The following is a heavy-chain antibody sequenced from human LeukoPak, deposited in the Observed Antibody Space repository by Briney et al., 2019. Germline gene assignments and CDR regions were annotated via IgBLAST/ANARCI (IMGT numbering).Heavy chain of an antibody. Sequence: ASVKVSCKASGGTFSSYAISWVRQAPGQGLEWMGGIIPIFGTANYAQKFQGRVTIPADESTSTAYMELSSLRSEDTAVYYCARDETVDGAFDIWGQGTMVTVSS. CDR1: GGTFSSYA. D-gene: IGHD2-21*01. CDR2: IIPIFGTA. J-gene: IGHJ3*02. CDR3: ARDETVDGAFDI. V-gene: IGHV1-69*13.